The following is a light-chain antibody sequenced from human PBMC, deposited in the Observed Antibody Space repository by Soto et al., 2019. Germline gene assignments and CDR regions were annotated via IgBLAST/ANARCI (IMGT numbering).Light chain of an antibody. CDR2: GNS. CDR3: QSYDSSLSGWV. CDR1: SSNIGAGYD. Sequence: QAVVTQPPSVSGAPGQRVTIYCTGSSSNIGAGYDVHWYQQLPGTAPKLLISGNSNRPSGVPDRFSGSKSGTSASLAITGLQAEDEADYYCQSYDSSLSGWVFGGGTKLTVL. V-gene: IGLV1-40*01. J-gene: IGLJ3*02.